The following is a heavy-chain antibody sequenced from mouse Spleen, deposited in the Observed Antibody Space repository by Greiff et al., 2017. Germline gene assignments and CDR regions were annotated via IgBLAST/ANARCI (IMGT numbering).Heavy chain of an antibody. CDR3: AKPYYYGSSLYFDY. V-gene: IGHV2-5*01. CDR1: GFSLTSYG. J-gene: IGHJ2*01. CDR2: IWRGGST. D-gene: IGHD1-1*01. Sequence: VHLVESGPGLVQPSQSLSITCTVSGFSLTSYGVHWVRQSPGKGLEWLGVIWRGGSTDYNAAFMSRLSITKDNSKSQVFFKMNSLQADDTAIYYCAKPYYYGSSLYFDYWGQGTTLTVSS.